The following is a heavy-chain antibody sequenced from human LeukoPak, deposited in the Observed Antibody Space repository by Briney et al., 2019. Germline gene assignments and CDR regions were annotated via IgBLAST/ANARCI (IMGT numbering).Heavy chain of an antibody. V-gene: IGHV4-39*01. CDR1: GGSISSSSYY. CDR3: ARSELSVTGTIGCSWFDP. D-gene: IGHD1-7*01. CDR2: IYYSGST. Sequence: SETLSLTCTVSGGSISSSSYYWGWIRQPPGKGLEWIGSIYYSGSTYYNLSLKSRVTISVDTSKNQFSLKLSSVTAADTAVYYCARSELSVTGTIGCSWFDPWGQGTLVTVSS. J-gene: IGHJ5*02.